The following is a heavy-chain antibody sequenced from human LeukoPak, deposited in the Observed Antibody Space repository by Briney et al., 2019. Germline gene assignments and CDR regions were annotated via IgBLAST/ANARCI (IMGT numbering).Heavy chain of an antibody. Sequence: GGSLRLSCTTSGFTFGDYAVSWVRQAPGKGLEWVGFFRSKAYGGTTDYAASVKGRFTVSRDDSKSVAYLQMNSLKVEDTAVYYCTRDMVGYDFWSGYSDYWGQGTLVTVSS. CDR2: FRSKAYGGTT. V-gene: IGHV3-49*04. CDR3: TRDMVGYDFWSGYSDY. CDR1: GFTFGDYA. J-gene: IGHJ4*02. D-gene: IGHD3-3*01.